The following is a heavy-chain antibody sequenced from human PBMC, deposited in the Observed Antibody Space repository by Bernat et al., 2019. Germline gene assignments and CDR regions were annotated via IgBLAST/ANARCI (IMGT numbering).Heavy chain of an antibody. CDR3: ASYSGSYAIVS. CDR2: IKQDGRDH. CDR1: GFTFSNYW. J-gene: IGHJ4*02. D-gene: IGHD1-26*01. V-gene: IGHV3-7*03. Sequence: EVQLVESGGDLVQPGGSLRRSCAASGFTFSNYWMSWVRQAPGMGREWVANIKQDGRDHYYVDSVNGRFTISRDNAKNSLYLQMNSLRAEDTAVYYCASYSGSYAIVSWGQGTLVTVSS.